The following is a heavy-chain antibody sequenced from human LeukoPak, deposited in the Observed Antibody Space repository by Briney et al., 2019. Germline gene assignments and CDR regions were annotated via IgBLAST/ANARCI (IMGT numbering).Heavy chain of an antibody. CDR1: GYTLTELS. Sequence: ASVKVSCKVSGYTLTELSMHWVRQAPGKGLEWMGGFDPEDGETIYAQKFQGRVTMTEDTSTDTAYMELSSLRSEDTAVYYCATAGSTSQLFFASPYYYYYYMDVWGKGTTVTVSS. J-gene: IGHJ6*03. CDR2: FDPEDGET. D-gene: IGHD2-2*01. CDR3: ATAGSTSQLFFASPYYYYYYMDV. V-gene: IGHV1-24*01.